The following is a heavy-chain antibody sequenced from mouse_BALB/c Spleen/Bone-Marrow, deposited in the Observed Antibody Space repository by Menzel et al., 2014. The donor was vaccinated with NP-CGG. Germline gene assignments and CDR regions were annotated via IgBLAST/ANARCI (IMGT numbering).Heavy chain of an antibody. CDR2: IRNKAYGYTT. CDR3: ARFPMDY. CDR1: GFTFTDYY. V-gene: IGHV7-3*02. J-gene: IGHJ4*01. Sequence: DVHLVESGGGLVQPGGSLRLSCTTSGFTFTDYYLGWVRQPPGKALEWLAFIRNKAYGYTTEYSASVRGRFTISRDNSQSILYLQMNTLRAEDSATYYCARFPMDYWGQGTSVTVSS.